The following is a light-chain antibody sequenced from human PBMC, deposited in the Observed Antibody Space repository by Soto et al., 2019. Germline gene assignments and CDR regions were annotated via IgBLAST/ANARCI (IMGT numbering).Light chain of an antibody. Sequence: QSALTQPPSASGSPGQSVTISCTGTGSDVGDYVSWYQQHPGKAPKLMIYEVSNRPSGVSNRFSGSKSGNTASLTISELQAEDEADYYCSSYTSRSTPVFGGGTKLTVL. J-gene: IGLJ2*01. CDR1: GSDVGDY. V-gene: IGLV2-14*01. CDR3: SSYTSRSTPV. CDR2: EVS.